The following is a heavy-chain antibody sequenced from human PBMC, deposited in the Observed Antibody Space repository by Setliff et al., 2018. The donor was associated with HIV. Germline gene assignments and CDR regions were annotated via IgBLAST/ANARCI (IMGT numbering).Heavy chain of an antibody. CDR1: GYTFTNNG. CDR2: ISGDNGDT. D-gene: IGHD2-8*02. V-gene: IGHV1-18*01. CDR3: ARVQVGDPYYTYYYMDV. J-gene: IGHJ6*03. Sequence: ASVKVSCKASGYTFTNNGINWVRQAPGQGLEWMGWISGDNGDTKYAQKLQGRVTMTTDTSTSTAYMELRNLRSDDTAVYYCARVQVGDPYYTYYYMDVWGEGTTVTVSS.